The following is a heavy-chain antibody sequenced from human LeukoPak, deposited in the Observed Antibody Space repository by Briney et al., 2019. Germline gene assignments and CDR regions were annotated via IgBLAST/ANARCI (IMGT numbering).Heavy chain of an antibody. CDR2: IIPIFGTA. CDR3: ARARTDPLGYYGMDV. D-gene: IGHD2-8*02. CDR1: GGTFSSYA. Sequence: GASVKVSCKASGGTFSSYAISWVRQAPGQGLEWMGGIIPIFGTANYVQKFQGRVTITADESTSTAYMELSSLRSEDTAVYYCARARTDPLGYYGMDVWGQGTTVTVSS. J-gene: IGHJ6*02. V-gene: IGHV1-69*13.